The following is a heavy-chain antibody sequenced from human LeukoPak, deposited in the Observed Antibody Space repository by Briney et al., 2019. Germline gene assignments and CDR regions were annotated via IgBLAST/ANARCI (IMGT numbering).Heavy chain of an antibody. D-gene: IGHD1-26*01. CDR3: AKTLGGIVGYLEY. CDR1: GFTFSTYA. Sequence: TGGSLRLSCAASGFTFSTYAMSWVRQAPGKGLQWVSSVSGSGDTTYYADSVKGRFTISRDNSKNTVYLHMNGLRAEDTATFYCAKTLGGIVGYLEYWGQGTRVTVSS. CDR2: VSGSGDTT. V-gene: IGHV3-23*01. J-gene: IGHJ4*02.